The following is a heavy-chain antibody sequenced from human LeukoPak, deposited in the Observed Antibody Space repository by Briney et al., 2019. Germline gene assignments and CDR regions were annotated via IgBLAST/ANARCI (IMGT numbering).Heavy chain of an antibody. CDR3: AKAATIAAAGNAFDI. J-gene: IGHJ3*02. CDR1: GFTFDDYA. D-gene: IGHD6-13*01. CDR2: ISWNSGSI. V-gene: IGHV3-9*01. Sequence: GRSLRLSCAASGFTFDDYAMHWVRQAPGKGLEWVSGISWNSGSIGYADSVNGRFTISRDNAKNSLYLQMNSLRAEDTALYYCAKAATIAAAGNAFDIWGQGTMVTVSS.